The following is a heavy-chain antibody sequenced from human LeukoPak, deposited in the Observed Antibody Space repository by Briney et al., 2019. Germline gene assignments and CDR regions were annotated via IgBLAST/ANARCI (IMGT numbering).Heavy chain of an antibody. D-gene: IGHD2-2*01. CDR1: GFTFSSYS. V-gene: IGHV3-21*01. Sequence: PGGSLRLSCAASGFTFSSYSMNWVRQAPGKGLEWVSSISSSSSYIYYADSVKGRFTISRDNAKNSLYLQMNSLRAEDTAVYYCASVRSTRFDYWGQGTLVTVSS. CDR2: ISSSSSYI. CDR3: ASVRSTRFDY. J-gene: IGHJ4*02.